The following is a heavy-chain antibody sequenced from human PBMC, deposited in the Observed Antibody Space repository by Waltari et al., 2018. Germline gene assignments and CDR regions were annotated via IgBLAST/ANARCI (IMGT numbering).Heavy chain of an antibody. CDR3: ARIPAWYGEILNY. J-gene: IGHJ4*02. CDR2: INPNSGGT. V-gene: IGHV1-2*06. D-gene: IGHD3-10*01. Sequence: QVQLLQSGDEVKKPGASVKVSCQASGYTSTRSYMHWVRQAPGQGLEWMGRINPNSGGTDYAQKFLGRVTMTRDTSTSTAYMELSSLTSDDTAVYYCARIPAWYGEILNYWGQGTLVTVSS. CDR1: GYTSTRSY.